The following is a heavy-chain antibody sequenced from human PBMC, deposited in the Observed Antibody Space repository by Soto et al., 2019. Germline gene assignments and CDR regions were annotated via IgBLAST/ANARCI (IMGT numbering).Heavy chain of an antibody. CDR1: GGSISSYY. J-gene: IGHJ4*02. CDR3: ARMARYSSGFDY. CDR2: IYYSGST. D-gene: IGHD6-19*01. V-gene: IGHV4-59*01. Sequence: PSETLSLTCTVSGGSISSYYWSWIRQPPGKGLEWIGYIYYSGSTNYNPSLKSRVTISVDTSKNQFPLKLSSVTAADTAVYYCARMARYSSGFDYWGQGTLVTVSS.